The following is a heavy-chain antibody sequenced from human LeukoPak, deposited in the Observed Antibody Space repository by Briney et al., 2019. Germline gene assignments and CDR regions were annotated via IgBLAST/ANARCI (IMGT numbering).Heavy chain of an antibody. V-gene: IGHV1-8*01. Sequence: ASVKVSCKASGYTFISYVINWVRQATGKRLEWIGWMNPNSGNTGYAQKFQGRVTMTRNTSISTAYVELSSLRSEDTAVYYCARGGVGDTAMVNWGQGTLVTVSS. CDR3: ARGGVGDTAMVN. D-gene: IGHD5-18*01. CDR2: MNPNSGNT. CDR1: GYTFISYV. J-gene: IGHJ4*02.